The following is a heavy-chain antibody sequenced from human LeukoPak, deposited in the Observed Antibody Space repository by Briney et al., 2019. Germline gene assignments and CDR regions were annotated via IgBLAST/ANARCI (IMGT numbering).Heavy chain of an antibody. V-gene: IGHV4-59*01. D-gene: IGHD2-15*01. CDR2: IYYSGST. Sequence: SETLSLTCTVSGGSISSYYWSWIRQPPGKGLEWIGYIYYSGSTNYNPSLKSRVTISVDTSKNQFSLKLSSVTAADTAVYYCARDTEDYAFDIWGQGTMVTVSS. CDR1: GGSISSYY. CDR3: ARDTEDYAFDI. J-gene: IGHJ3*02.